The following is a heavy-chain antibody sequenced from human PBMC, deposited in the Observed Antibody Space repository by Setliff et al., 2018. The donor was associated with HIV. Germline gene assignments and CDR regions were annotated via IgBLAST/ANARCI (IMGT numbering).Heavy chain of an antibody. CDR2: ISWNSGSI. CDR3: AKGVSGSYLRYFDY. J-gene: IGHJ4*02. Sequence: GGSLRLSCAASGFTFDDYAMHWVRQAPGKGLEWVSGISWNSGSIGYADSVKGRFTISRDNAKNSLYLQMNSLRAEDTALYYCAKGVSGSYLRYFDYWGQGTLVTVSS. V-gene: IGHV3-9*01. D-gene: IGHD1-26*01. CDR1: GFTFDDYA.